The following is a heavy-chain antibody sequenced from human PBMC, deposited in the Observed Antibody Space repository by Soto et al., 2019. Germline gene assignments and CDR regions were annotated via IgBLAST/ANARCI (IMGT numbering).Heavy chain of an antibody. CDR2: IYYSGST. CDR1: GGSISSYY. Sequence: ASETLSLTCTVSGGSISSYYWSWIRQPPGKGLEWIGYIYYSGSTNYNPSLKSRVTISVDTSKNQFSLKLSSVTAADTAVYYCARHAGIAVAVDYWGQGTLVTVSS. D-gene: IGHD6-19*01. V-gene: IGHV4-59*08. CDR3: ARHAGIAVAVDY. J-gene: IGHJ4*02.